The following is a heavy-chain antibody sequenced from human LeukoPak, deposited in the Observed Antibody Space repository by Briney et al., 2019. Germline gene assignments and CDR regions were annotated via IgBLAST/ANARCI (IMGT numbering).Heavy chain of an antibody. CDR3: ARVRVAVAGAYYFDY. J-gene: IGHJ4*02. Sequence: PGGSLRLSCAASGFTFSSYAMHWVRQAPGKGLEWVAVISYDGSNKYYADSVKGRFTISRDNSKNTLYLQMNSLRAEDTAVYYCARVRVAVAGAYYFDYWGQGTLVTVS. D-gene: IGHD6-19*01. CDR1: GFTFSSYA. V-gene: IGHV3-30*04. CDR2: ISYDGSNK.